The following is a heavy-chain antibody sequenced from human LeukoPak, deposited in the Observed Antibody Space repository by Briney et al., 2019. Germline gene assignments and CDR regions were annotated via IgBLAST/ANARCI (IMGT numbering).Heavy chain of an antibody. V-gene: IGHV4-34*01. CDR3: ARVVAAAGNNWFDP. CDR1: GGSFSGYY. CDR2: INHSGST. J-gene: IGHJ5*02. Sequence: SETLSLTCAVYGGSFSGYYWSWIRQPPGKGLGWIGEINHSGSTNYNPSLKSRVTISVDTSKNQFSLKLSSVTAADTAVYYCARVVAAAGNNWFDPWGQGTLVTVSS. D-gene: IGHD6-13*01.